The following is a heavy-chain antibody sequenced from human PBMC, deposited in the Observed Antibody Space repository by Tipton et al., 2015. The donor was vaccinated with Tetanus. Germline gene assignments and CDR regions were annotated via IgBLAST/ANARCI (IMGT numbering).Heavy chain of an antibody. Sequence: GSLRLSCAVSGFTVSSNYMSWVRQAPGKGLEWVSIIYSDGSTYYADSVKGRFTISRDNSKNTLYLQLNSLRAEDTAVYYCARVRRGATTDLDYWGQGTLVTVSS. J-gene: IGHJ4*02. CDR3: ARVRRGATTDLDY. CDR1: GFTVSSNY. D-gene: IGHD5-12*01. CDR2: IYSDGST. V-gene: IGHV3-53*01.